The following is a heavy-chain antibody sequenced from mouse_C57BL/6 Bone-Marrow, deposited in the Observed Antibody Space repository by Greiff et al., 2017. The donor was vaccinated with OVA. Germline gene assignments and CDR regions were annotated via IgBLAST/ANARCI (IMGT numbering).Heavy chain of an antibody. CDR3: ARKRICDGYYMDY. D-gene: IGHD2-3*01. V-gene: IGHV1-55*01. J-gene: IGHJ2*01. CDR1: GYTFTSYW. CDR2: IYPGSGST. Sequence: QVQLQQPGAELVKPGASVKMSCKASGYTFTSYWITWVKQRPGQGLEWIGDIYPGSGSTNYNEKYKSKATLTVDTSSSTTYMQLSSLTSEDSAVYYSARKRICDGYYMDYWGQGTTLTVSS.